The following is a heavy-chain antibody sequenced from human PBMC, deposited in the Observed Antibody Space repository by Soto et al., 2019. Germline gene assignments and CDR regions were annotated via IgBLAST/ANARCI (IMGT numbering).Heavy chain of an antibody. CDR1: GFTVSSNY. J-gene: IGHJ4*02. CDR3: ASRDPGTSFDY. CDR2: IYSDGSI. V-gene: IGHV3-53*01. Sequence: GGSLRLSCAASGFTVSSNYMSWVRQAPGKRLEWVSVIYSDGSIYYADSVKGRVTISLDKSENQFSLKVTSLTAADTAVYYCASRDPGTSFDYWGQGTLVTVSS. D-gene: IGHD1-7*01.